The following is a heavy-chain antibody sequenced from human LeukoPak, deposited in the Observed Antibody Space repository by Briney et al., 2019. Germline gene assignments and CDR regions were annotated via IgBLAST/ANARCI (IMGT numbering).Heavy chain of an antibody. Sequence: GGSLRLSCAASGFTHSNYWMTWVRQAPGKGLEWVANIKPDGSEKYYVDSVKGRFTISRDNAKNSLYLQMNSLRAEDTAVYYCARDQTPFVWGQGTLVTVSS. V-gene: IGHV3-7*01. CDR3: ARDQTPFV. CDR1: GFTHSNYW. CDR2: IKPDGSEK. J-gene: IGHJ4*02.